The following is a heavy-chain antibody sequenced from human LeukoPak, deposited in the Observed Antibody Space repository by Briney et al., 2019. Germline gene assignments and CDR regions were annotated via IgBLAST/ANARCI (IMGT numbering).Heavy chain of an antibody. CDR1: GFTVSTNY. V-gene: IGHV3-66*01. J-gene: IGHJ4*02. D-gene: IGHD4-17*01. Sequence: GGSLRLSCAASGFTVSTNYMSWVRQAPGKGLEWVSVIYSGGSTYYADSVKGRFTISRDNSKNTLYLQMNSLRAEDTAVYYCARAKLYGDHRRFDYWGQGTLVIVSS. CDR2: IYSGGST. CDR3: ARAKLYGDHRRFDY.